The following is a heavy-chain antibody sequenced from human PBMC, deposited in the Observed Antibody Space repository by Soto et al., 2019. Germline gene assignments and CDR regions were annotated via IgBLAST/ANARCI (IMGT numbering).Heavy chain of an antibody. J-gene: IGHJ3*02. CDR3: ARGTGYCSGGSCYSDAFDI. Sequence: PGGSLRLSCAASGFTFSSYSMNWVRQAPGKGLEWDSSISSSSSYIYYADSVKGRFTISRDNAKNSLYLQMNSLRAEDTAVYYCARGTGYCSGGSCYSDAFDIWGQGTMVTVSS. CDR1: GFTFSSYS. CDR2: ISSSSSYI. D-gene: IGHD2-15*01. V-gene: IGHV3-21*01.